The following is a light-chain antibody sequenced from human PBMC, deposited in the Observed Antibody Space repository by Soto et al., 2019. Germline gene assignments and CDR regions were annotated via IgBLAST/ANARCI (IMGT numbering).Light chain of an antibody. CDR2: LAS. Sequence: DIQMTQSPSSLSASVGDRVTITCRASQSISNYLNWYQQKPGTAPELLIYLASSLQSGVPSRFSGSGSGTDFTLTISSLQPEDFATYYCQQSYSSPRTFGQGTKVDI. CDR1: QSISNY. CDR3: QQSYSSPRT. V-gene: IGKV1-39*01. J-gene: IGKJ1*01.